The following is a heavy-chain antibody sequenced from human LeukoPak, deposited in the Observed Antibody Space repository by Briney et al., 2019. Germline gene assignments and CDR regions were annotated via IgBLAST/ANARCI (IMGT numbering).Heavy chain of an antibody. CDR3: ARDRDYYDSSGYYPTFDY. Sequence: GGSLRLSCAASGFTFSSYAMSWVRQAPGKGLEWVSAISGSGGSTYYADSVKGRFTISRDNSKNTLYLHMSSLRAEDTAVYYCARDRDYYDSSGYYPTFDYWGPGTLVTVSS. CDR2: ISGSGGST. J-gene: IGHJ4*02. V-gene: IGHV3-23*01. D-gene: IGHD3-22*01. CDR1: GFTFSSYA.